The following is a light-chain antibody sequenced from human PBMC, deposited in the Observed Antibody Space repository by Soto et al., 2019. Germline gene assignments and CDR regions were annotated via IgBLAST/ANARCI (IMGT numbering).Light chain of an antibody. CDR1: SNDVGGFDY. Sequence: QSALTQPASVSGSPGQSITISCTGTSNDVGGFDYVSWYQQHPGRAPKLIIYDVTNRPSGVSNRFSGSKSGNTASLPISGLKAEDEADYFCGSYTSSHTVLLGGGTKVTVL. CDR3: GSYTSSHTVL. CDR2: DVT. V-gene: IGLV2-14*03. J-gene: IGLJ2*01.